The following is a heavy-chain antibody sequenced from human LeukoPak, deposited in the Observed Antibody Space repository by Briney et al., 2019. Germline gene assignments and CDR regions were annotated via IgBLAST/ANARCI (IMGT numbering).Heavy chain of an antibody. CDR1: GFTLSSYT. Sequence: GGSLRLSCTTPGFTLSSYTMSWVRQAPGKGLEWVSYISSNGRSMYYADSVKGRFTVSRDNAKNSLYLQMNSLRAEDTAVYYCARYCSSTSCYEGSAEYFQHWGQGTLVMVSS. CDR3: ARYCSSTSCYEGSAEYFQH. J-gene: IGHJ1*01. V-gene: IGHV3-48*04. CDR2: ISSNGRSM. D-gene: IGHD2-2*01.